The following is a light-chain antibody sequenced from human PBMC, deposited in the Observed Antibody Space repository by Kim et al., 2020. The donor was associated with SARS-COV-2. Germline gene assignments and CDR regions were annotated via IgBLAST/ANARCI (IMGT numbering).Light chain of an antibody. CDR3: QQYNNLPRT. V-gene: IGKV3-15*01. CDR1: QSVSSN. CDR2: GTS. J-gene: IGKJ1*01. Sequence: SPGERATLSCRASQSVSSNLAWYQQKPGQAPRLVMYGTSTRATGIPARFSGSGSGTEFTLTISSLQSEDFAVYYCQQYNNLPRTFGPGTKVDIK.